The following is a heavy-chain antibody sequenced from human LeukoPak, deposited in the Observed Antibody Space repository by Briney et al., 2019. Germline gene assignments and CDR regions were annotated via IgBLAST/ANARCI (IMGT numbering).Heavy chain of an antibody. V-gene: IGHV4-4*07. Sequence: SETLSLTCTGSGGSISSYYWSWIRQPAGKGLEWIGRIYTSGSTNYNPSLKSRGTMSVDTSKNQFSLKLSSVTAADKAEYYCARDLTVVVPAAIDNDAFDIWGQGTMVTVSS. CDR2: IYTSGST. CDR3: ARDLTVVVPAAIDNDAFDI. D-gene: IGHD2-2*01. J-gene: IGHJ3*02. CDR1: GGSISSYY.